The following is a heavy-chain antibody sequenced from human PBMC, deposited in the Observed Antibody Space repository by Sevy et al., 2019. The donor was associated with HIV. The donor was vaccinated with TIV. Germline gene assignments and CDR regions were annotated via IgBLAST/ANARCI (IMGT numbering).Heavy chain of an antibody. J-gene: IGHJ1*01. CDR3: ASGRLSSDVAEYFQN. V-gene: IGHV3-30*04. CDR1: GFTFSRYS. CDR2: ISFDASNK. D-gene: IGHD1-26*01. Sequence: GGSLRLSCAASGFTFSRYSMHWVRQAPGKGLEWVATISFDASNKHYADSVKGRFTISRDNFQNSLFLQMNSLRPEDTAVYYCASGRLSSDVAEYFQNWGQGTLVTVSS.